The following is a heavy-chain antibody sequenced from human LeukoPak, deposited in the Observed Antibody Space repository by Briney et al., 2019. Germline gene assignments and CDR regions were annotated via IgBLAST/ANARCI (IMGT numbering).Heavy chain of an antibody. Sequence: GGSLRLSCAASGFTFSDYYMSWIRQAPGGGLEWGSYISSSGSTTYYADSVKGRFTISRDNAKNSLYLQMSSVRAADTAVYYCARGPYYYDSSGYYYFDYWGQGTLVTVSS. D-gene: IGHD3-22*01. CDR1: GFTFSDYY. V-gene: IGHV3-11*01. J-gene: IGHJ4*02. CDR3: ARGPYYYDSSGYYYFDY. CDR2: ISSSGSTT.